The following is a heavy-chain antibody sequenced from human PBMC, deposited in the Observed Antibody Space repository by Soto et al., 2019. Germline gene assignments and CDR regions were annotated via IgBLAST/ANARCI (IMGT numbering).Heavy chain of an antibody. Sequence: GGSLRVSCAAAVFTVSIDGMHWVRQAPGKGLEWVAVISYDGSNKYYADSVEGRFTISRDNSENTLYLQMNSLRAEDTAVYYCVGIQLWSDFDYWGQGTLVTVS. CDR3: VGIQLWSDFDY. V-gene: IGHV3-30*03. D-gene: IGHD5-18*01. J-gene: IGHJ4*02. CDR1: VFTVSIDG. CDR2: ISYDGSNK.